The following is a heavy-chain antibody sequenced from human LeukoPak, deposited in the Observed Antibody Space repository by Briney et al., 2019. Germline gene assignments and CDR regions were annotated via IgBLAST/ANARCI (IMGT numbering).Heavy chain of an antibody. D-gene: IGHD6-13*01. CDR1: GDSISSYY. CDR3: ARGRVSSSTWYSTYYYYFYMDV. Sequence: SETLSLTCTVSGDSISSYYWSWIRQPPGKGLEWIGYIYYSGSTIYNPSLNSRVTISVDTSKNQFSLKLSSVTPADTAVYFCARGRVSSSTWYSTYYYYFYMDVWGKGTTVTVSS. V-gene: IGHV4-59*01. CDR2: IYYSGST. J-gene: IGHJ6*03.